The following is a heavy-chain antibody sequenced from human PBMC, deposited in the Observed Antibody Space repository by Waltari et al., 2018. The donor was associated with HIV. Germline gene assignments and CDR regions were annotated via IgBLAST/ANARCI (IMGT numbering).Heavy chain of an antibody. CDR1: GFPFRLYW. CDR2: IKQDGSEK. V-gene: IGHV3-7*01. Sequence: EVQLVESGGGLVQPGGSLRLSCAASGFPFRLYWMSWVRQAPGKGLEWVANIKQDGSEKHYVDSVKGRFTISRDNAKKSLYLQMNSLRAEDTAVYYCARMGLMMYAIGAFDIWGQGTMVTVSS. CDR3: ARMGLMMYAIGAFDI. J-gene: IGHJ3*02. D-gene: IGHD2-8*01.